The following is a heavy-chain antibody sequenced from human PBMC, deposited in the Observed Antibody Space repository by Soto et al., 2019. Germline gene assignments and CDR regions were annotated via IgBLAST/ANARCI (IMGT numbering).Heavy chain of an antibody. V-gene: IGHV1-69*06. J-gene: IGHJ6*02. CDR1: GGTFSSYA. CDR2: IIPIFGTA. CDR3: ARVDDRLSNGYFDPYGMDV. Sequence: QVQLVQSGAEVKKPGSSVKVSCKASGGTFSSYAISWVRQAPGQGLEWMGGIIPIFGTANYAQKFQGRVTITADKSTSTAYMELSSLRSEDTAVYYWARVDDRLSNGYFDPYGMDVWGQGTTVTVSS. D-gene: IGHD3-9*01.